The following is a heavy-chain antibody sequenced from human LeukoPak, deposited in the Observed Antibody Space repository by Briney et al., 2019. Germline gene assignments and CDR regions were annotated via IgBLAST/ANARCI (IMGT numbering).Heavy chain of an antibody. D-gene: IGHD6-19*01. CDR2: MNPNSGNT. CDR1: GYTFIGYY. CDR3: ARGRRGSGWYDGLYY. J-gene: IGHJ4*02. Sequence: ASVKVSCKTSGYTFIGYYMHWVRQATGQGLEWMGWMNPNSGNTGYAQKFQGRVTITRNTSISTAYMELSSLRSEDTAVYYCARGRRGSGWYDGLYYWGQGTLVTVSS. V-gene: IGHV1-8*03.